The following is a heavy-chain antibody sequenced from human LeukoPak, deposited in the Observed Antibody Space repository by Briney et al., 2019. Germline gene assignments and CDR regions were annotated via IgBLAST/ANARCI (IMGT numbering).Heavy chain of an antibody. CDR1: GYTFIGYY. V-gene: IGHV1-2*02. Sequence: WASVKVSCKASGYTFIGYYMYWVRQAPGQGLEWMGWINPNSGGTNYAQKFQGRVTMTRDTSVSTAYKELGSLRSDDTAVYYCARSISGSDLGSDYWGQGTLVTVSS. D-gene: IGHD1-26*01. J-gene: IGHJ4*02. CDR2: INPNSGGT. CDR3: ARSISGSDLGSDY.